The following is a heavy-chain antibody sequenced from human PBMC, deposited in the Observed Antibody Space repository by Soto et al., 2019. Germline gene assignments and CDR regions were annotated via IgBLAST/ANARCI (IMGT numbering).Heavy chain of an antibody. D-gene: IGHD1-26*01. CDR2: ISGSGGST. V-gene: IGHV3-23*01. CDR3: AKGGSSSPNLFDY. J-gene: IGHJ4*02. CDR1: GFTFSSYA. Sequence: SLRLSCAASGFTFSSYAMSWVRQAPGKGLEWVSAISGSGGSTYYADSVKGRFTISRDNSKNTLYLQMNSLRAEDTAVYYCAKGGSSSPNLFDYWGQGTLVTVSS.